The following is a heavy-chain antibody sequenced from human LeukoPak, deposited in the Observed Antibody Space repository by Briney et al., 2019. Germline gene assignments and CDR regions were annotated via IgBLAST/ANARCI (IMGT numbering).Heavy chain of an antibody. Sequence: RGSLRLSCAASGFTFSSYGMHWVRQAPGKGLEWVAFIRYDGSNKYYADSVKGRFTISRDNSKNTLYLQMNSLRAEDTAVYYCAKEIRYSSSSAALDYWGQGTLVTVSS. CDR1: GFTFSSYG. CDR3: AKEIRYSSSSAALDY. J-gene: IGHJ4*02. V-gene: IGHV3-30*02. CDR2: IRYDGSNK. D-gene: IGHD6-6*01.